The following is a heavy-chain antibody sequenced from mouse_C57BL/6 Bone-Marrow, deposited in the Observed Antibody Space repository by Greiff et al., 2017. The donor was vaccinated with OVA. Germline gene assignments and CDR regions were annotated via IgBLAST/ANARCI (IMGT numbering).Heavy chain of an antibody. CDR1: GYTFTDYY. J-gene: IGHJ2*01. CDR2: INPNNGGT. D-gene: IGHD2-1*01. CDR3: ARSVYGNLDD. Sequence: EVQLQQSGPELVKPGASVKISCKASGYTFTDYYMNWVKQSPGKSLEWIGDINPNNGGTSYNQKFKGKATLTVDKSSSTAYMELRSLTSEDSAVYACARSVYGNLDDWGQGTTLTVSS. V-gene: IGHV1-26*01.